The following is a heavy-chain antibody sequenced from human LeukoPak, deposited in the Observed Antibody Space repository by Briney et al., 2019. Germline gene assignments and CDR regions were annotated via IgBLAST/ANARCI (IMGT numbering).Heavy chain of an antibody. V-gene: IGHV4-39*01. Sequence: PSETLSLTCTVSGGSISSSRYYWGWIRQPPGKGLEWIGSIYYSGSTYYNPSLKSRVTISVDTSKNQFSLKLSSVTAADTAVYYCATFTYYDFWSGYPAEDYWGQGTLVTVSS. J-gene: IGHJ4*02. CDR3: ATFTYYDFWSGYPAEDY. CDR1: GGSISSSRYY. D-gene: IGHD3-3*01. CDR2: IYYSGST.